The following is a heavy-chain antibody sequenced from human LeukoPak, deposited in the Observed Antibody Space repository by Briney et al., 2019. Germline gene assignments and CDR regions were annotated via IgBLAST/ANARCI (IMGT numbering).Heavy chain of an antibody. J-gene: IGHJ6*04. CDR2: ISGSGGST. D-gene: IGHD3-3*02. V-gene: IGHV3-23*01. CDR1: GFTFSSYA. Sequence: SGGSMSLSCAASGFTFSSYAMSWVRQAPGKGLEWVSAISGSGGSTYYADSVKGRFTISRDNSKHTLYLQMNSLRAEDTAVYYCAKDGTVSSIPPDVWGKGTTVTVSS. CDR3: AKDGTVSSIPPDV.